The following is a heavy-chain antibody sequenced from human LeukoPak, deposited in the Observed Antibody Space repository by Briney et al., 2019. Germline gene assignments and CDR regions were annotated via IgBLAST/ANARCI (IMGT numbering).Heavy chain of an antibody. D-gene: IGHD5-18*01. V-gene: IGHV3-15*01. J-gene: IGHJ4*02. Sequence: PGGSLRPSCVVSEFPFTRAWMSWVRQAPGKGLEWVGRIKSRTDGGTIGYGAPVKGRFTISRDDSKDTLYLQMNSLKSEDTAMYYCTTVGIWNMVTGEDHWGQGTLVTVSS. CDR2: IKSRTDGGTI. CDR3: TTVGIWNMVTGEDH. CDR1: EFPFTRAW.